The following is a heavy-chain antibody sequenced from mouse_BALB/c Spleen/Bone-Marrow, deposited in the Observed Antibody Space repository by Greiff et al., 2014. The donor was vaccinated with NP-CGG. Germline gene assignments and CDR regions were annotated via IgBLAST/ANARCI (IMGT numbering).Heavy chain of an antibody. Sequence: QVQLQPSWAELVKPGASVKLSCKASGYTFTSYWMHWVKQRPGQGLEWIGEINPSNGRTNYNEKFKSKATLTVDKSSSTAYMQLSSLTSEDSAVYYCARRTTTVVATDYWGQGTTLTVSS. CDR1: GYTFTSYW. V-gene: IGHV1S81*02. CDR2: INPSNGRT. CDR3: ARRTTTVVATDY. J-gene: IGHJ2*01. D-gene: IGHD1-1*01.